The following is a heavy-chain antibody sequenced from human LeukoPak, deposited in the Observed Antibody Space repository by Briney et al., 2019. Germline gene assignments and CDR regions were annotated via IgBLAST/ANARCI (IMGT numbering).Heavy chain of an antibody. V-gene: IGHV1-69*05. CDR2: IIPIFGTA. J-gene: IGHJ4*02. D-gene: IGHD1-26*01. CDR1: GGTFSSYA. CDR3: ARERSVGATFCDY. Sequence: SVTVSCKASGGTFSSYAISWVRQAPGQGLEWMGGIIPIFGTANYAQKFQGRVTITTAESTSTAYMELSGLRSEDTAVYYCARERSVGATFCDYWGQGTLVTVSS.